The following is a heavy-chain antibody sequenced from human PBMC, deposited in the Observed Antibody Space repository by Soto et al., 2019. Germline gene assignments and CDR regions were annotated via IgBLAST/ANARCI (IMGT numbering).Heavy chain of an antibody. D-gene: IGHD4-4*01. CDR3: ARGSYSNTGGMDV. CDR2: IWYDGSKK. J-gene: IGHJ6*02. CDR1: GFTFSSYG. V-gene: IGHV3-33*01. Sequence: PGGSLRLSCAASGFTFSSYGVHWVRQAPGKGLEWVAVIWYDGSKKYYADSVKGRFTISRDNSKNTLSLQMNSLRAEDTAVYYCARGSYSNTGGMDVWGHGTTVTVSS.